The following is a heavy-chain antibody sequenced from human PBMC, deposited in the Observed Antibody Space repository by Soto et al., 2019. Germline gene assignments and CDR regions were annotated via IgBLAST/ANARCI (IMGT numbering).Heavy chain of an antibody. Sequence: QVQLQESGPGLVKPSETLSLTCTVSGGSVSSGRFYWSWIRQPPGKGLEWIGYIYYTGSTKNHPSLRSRVTISVDTSKNPFSLKVTSVTAADTAVYYCARSGTGSGWLGGQGTLVTVSS. D-gene: IGHD6-19*01. CDR1: GGSVSSGRFY. J-gene: IGHJ4*02. CDR3: ARSGTGSGWL. V-gene: IGHV4-61*01. CDR2: IYYTGST.